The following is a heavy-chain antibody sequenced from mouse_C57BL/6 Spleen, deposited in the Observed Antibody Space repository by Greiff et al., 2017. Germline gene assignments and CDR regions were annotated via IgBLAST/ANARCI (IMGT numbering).Heavy chain of an antibody. CDR3: AKLGRAWFAY. Sequence: VQLQQSGPELVKPGASVKISCKASGYAFSSSWMNWVKQRPGKGLEWIGRIYPGDGDTNYNGKFKGKATLTADKSSSTAYMQLSSLTSEDSAVYFCAKLGRAWFAYWGQGALVTVSA. CDR1: GYAFSSSW. V-gene: IGHV1-82*01. D-gene: IGHD4-1*01. CDR2: IYPGDGDT. J-gene: IGHJ3*01.